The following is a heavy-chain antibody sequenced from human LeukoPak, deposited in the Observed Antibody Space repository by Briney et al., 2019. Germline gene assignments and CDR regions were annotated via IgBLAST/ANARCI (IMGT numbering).Heavy chain of an antibody. V-gene: IGHV4-59*01. CDR1: GGSISNYY. D-gene: IGHD2-21*02. CDR2: IFYSGST. CDR3: ARVFGAKVTGAYYYFDY. Sequence: SETLSLTCTVSGGSISNYYWNWIRKPPGKGLEWIGNIFYSGSTNYNPSLKSRVTISVDTSKNQFSLKLSSVTAADTAMYYCARVFGAKVTGAYYYFDYWGQGTLVTVSS. J-gene: IGHJ4*02.